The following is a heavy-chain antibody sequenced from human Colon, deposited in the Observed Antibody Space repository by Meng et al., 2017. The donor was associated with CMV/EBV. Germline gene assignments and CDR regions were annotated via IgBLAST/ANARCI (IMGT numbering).Heavy chain of an antibody. J-gene: IGHJ4*02. V-gene: IGHV4-34*01. CDR1: GGSLSGYY. D-gene: IGHD5-24*01. Sequence: VQLKQGGAGLLRPSETLSLTCTVDGGSLSGYYWTWIRQPPGKGLEWIGEIHHSGSTFYNPSLNNRVSISVDTSKNQFSLNLRSVTAADTAVYYCSRGADPYKSGIYWGQGALVTVSS. CDR3: SRGADPYKSGIY. CDR2: IHHSGST.